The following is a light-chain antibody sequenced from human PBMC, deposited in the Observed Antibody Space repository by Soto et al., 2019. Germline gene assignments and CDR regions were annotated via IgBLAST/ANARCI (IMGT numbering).Light chain of an antibody. V-gene: IGLV2-23*02. CDR1: GSDVGAYIL. CDR3: FSYAGTVAYV. J-gene: IGLJ1*01. Sequence: QSALTQPASVSGSPGQSITISCVGTGSDVGAYILVSWYQQHPGKAIKLIICEVNTRPSGISNRFSGSKSGDTACLTISGLQAEDEADYFFFSYAGTVAYVFGTGTNLTVL. CDR2: EVN.